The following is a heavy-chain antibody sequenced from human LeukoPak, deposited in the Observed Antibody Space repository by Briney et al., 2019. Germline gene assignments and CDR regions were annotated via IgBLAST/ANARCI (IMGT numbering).Heavy chain of an antibody. Sequence: PGGSLRLSCAASGFTFSSYAMSWVRQAPGKGLEWVSAISGSGGSTYYADSVKGRFTISRDNSKNTLYLQMNSLRAEDTAVYYCAVDTAMTRVTWGMDVWGQGTTVTVSS. D-gene: IGHD5-18*01. CDR1: GFTFSSYA. CDR3: AVDTAMTRVTWGMDV. CDR2: ISGSGGST. J-gene: IGHJ6*02. V-gene: IGHV3-23*01.